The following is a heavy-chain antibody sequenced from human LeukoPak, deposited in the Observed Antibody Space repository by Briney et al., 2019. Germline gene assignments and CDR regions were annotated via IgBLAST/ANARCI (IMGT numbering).Heavy chain of an antibody. Sequence: GGSLRLSCAASGFTSSSFDMHWVRQSTGKGLEWVSTIGAAGDTYYAGSVKGRFTISRDNAKNSLYLQMDSVRAGDTAIYYCARGAHNWFDPWGQGTPVTVSS. CDR1: GFTSSSFD. CDR2: IGAAGDT. J-gene: IGHJ5*02. CDR3: ARGAHNWFDP. V-gene: IGHV3-13*04.